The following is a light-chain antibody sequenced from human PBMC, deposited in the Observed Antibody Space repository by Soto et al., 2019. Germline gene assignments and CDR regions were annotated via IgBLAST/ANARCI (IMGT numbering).Light chain of an antibody. V-gene: IGLV3-21*02. CDR2: DDH. CDR1: NIGTKS. J-gene: IGLJ1*01. Sequence: SYELTQPPSVSVAPGQTARISCGGDNIGTKSVHWYQQKPGQAPVLVIYDDHDRPLGIPERFSGSNSGNTATLTITRVEAGDEADYYCQVWDSSSDHYVFAAGTKVTVL. CDR3: QVWDSSSDHYV.